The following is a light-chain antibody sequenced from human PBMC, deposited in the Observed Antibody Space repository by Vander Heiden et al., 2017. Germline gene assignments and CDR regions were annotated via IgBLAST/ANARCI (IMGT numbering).Light chain of an antibody. CDR2: DAS. J-gene: IGKJ2*01. CDR3: QHTYST. V-gene: IGKV1-39*01. Sequence: DTQMTQSPSSLSASVGDRVTITCRASQSISTYLNWYQQKPGKAPRLLIYDASKLESGVPSTFSGSGSGTDFSLTISNLQPEDFATYYCQHTYSTFGQGTKLEIK. CDR1: QSISTY.